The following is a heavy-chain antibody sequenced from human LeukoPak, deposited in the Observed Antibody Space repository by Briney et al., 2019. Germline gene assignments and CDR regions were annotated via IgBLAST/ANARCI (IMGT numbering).Heavy chain of an antibody. Sequence: SETLSLTCTVSGGSISSRSYYWGWIRQPPGTGLECIGSIYYSGSTYYNPSLKSRVTISVHTSKNQFSLKLNSVTAADTAVYYCARVQSGAEVDYWGQGTLVTVSS. CDR3: ARVQSGAEVDY. CDR1: GGSISSRSYY. CDR2: IYYSGST. D-gene: IGHD1-26*01. J-gene: IGHJ4*02. V-gene: IGHV4-39*07.